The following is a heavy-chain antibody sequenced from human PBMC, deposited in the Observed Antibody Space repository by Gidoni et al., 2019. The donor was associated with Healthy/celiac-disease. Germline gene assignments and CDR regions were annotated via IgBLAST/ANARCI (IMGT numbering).Heavy chain of an antibody. D-gene: IGHD1-26*01. Sequence: EVQLVESGGSLIQPGGSLRLSCPASGFTFSSNYMSWVRQAPGKGLEWVSVIYSGGSTYYADSVKGRFTISRDNSKNTLYLQMNSLRAEDTAVYYCARDRYSGSFFDYWGQGTLVTVSS. V-gene: IGHV3-53*01. CDR3: ARDRYSGSFFDY. CDR2: IYSGGST. CDR1: GFTFSSNY. J-gene: IGHJ4*02.